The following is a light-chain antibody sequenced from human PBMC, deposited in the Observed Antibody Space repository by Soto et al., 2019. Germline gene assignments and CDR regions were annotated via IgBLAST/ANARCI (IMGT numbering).Light chain of an antibody. CDR3: SSYTSSSTPYV. J-gene: IGLJ1*01. Sequence: QSVLTQTASVSGSPGQSITISCTGTSSDVGAYNYVSWYQQHPGKAPKLMIHEVSKRPSGVSNRFSGSKSGNTASLTISGLQAEDEADYYCSSYTSSSTPYVFGTGTKVTVL. CDR1: SSDVGAYNY. CDR2: EVS. V-gene: IGLV2-14*01.